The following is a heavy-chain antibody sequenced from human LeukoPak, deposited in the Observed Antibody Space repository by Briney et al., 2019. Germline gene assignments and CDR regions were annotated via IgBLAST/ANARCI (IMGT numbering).Heavy chain of an antibody. CDR1: GFTFSSYA. CDR2: ISGSGGST. D-gene: IGHD1-26*01. V-gene: IGHV3-23*01. CDR3: AKVGSYFNWFDP. Sequence: QPGGSLRLSCAASGFTFSSYAMSWVRQAPVKGLERVSAISGSGGSTYYADSVKGRFTISRDNSKNTLYLQMNSLRAEDTAVYYCAKVGSYFNWFDPWGQGTLVTVSS. J-gene: IGHJ5*02.